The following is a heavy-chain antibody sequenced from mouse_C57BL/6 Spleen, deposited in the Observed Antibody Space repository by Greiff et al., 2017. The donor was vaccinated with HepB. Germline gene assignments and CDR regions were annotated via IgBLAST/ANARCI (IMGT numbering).Heavy chain of an antibody. D-gene: IGHD1-1*01. CDR1: GYSLTDYN. CDR3: ARDTTVVATRYFDV. CDR2: INPNYGTT. Sequence: VQLQQSGPELVKPGASVKISCKASGYSLTDYNMNWVKQSNGKSLEWIGVINPNYGTTSYNQKFKGKATLTVDQSSSTTYMQLNSLTSEDSAVYYCARDTTVVATRYFDVWGTGTTVTVSS. V-gene: IGHV1-39*01. J-gene: IGHJ1*03.